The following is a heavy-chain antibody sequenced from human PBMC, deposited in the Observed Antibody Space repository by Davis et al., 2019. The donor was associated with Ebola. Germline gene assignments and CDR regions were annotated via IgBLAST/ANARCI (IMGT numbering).Heavy chain of an antibody. V-gene: IGHV4-59*12. CDR1: GFVFSSYV. CDR3: ARDLIAYGDYGSDY. CDR2: IYYSGST. J-gene: IGHJ4*02. D-gene: IGHD4-17*01. Sequence: GSLRLSCAASGFVFSSYVMSWIRQHPGKGLEWIGYIYYSGSTYYNPSLKSRVTISVDTSKNQFSLKLSSVTAADTAVYYCARDLIAYGDYGSDYWGQGTLVIVSS.